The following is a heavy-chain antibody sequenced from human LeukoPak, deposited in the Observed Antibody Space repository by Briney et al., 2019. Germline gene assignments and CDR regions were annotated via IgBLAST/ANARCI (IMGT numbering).Heavy chain of an antibody. Sequence: ASVKVSCKASGYTFTSYYMHWVRQAPGQGLEWMGIINPSGGSTSYAQKFQGRVTMTRDTSTSTVYMELSSLRSEDTAVYYCARASYDSSGYYTIGYMDVWGKGTTVTVSS. CDR2: INPSGGST. D-gene: IGHD3-22*01. J-gene: IGHJ6*03. CDR1: GYTFTSYY. V-gene: IGHV1-46*01. CDR3: ARASYDSSGYYTIGYMDV.